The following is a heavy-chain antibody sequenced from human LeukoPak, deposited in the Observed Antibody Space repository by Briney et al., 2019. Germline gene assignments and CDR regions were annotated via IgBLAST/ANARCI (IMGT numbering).Heavy chain of an antibody. CDR3: ARRVGVDLGYCDSTGCYNYYYYYMDV. CDR2: ISRTNNTI. CDR1: GFTFSDYY. D-gene: IGHD2-2*02. J-gene: IGHJ6*03. V-gene: IGHV3-11*01. Sequence: GGSLRLSCAASGFTFSDYYMSFVRQAPGKGLEWVSYISRTNNTIHYADSVKGRFTISRDNAKNSLYLQMNSLRAEDTAVYYCARRVGVDLGYCDSTGCYNYYYYYMDVWGKGTTVTVSS.